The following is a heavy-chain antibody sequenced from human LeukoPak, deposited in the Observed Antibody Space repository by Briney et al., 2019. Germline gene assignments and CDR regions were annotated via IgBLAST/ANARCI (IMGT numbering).Heavy chain of an antibody. CDR3: ARGRINSSGYMGYYYYMDV. J-gene: IGHJ6*03. D-gene: IGHD3-22*01. Sequence: SQTLSLTCAISGDSVSSNSAAWNWIRQSPSRGLEWLGRTYYRSKWYNDYAVSVKSRITINPDTSKNQFSLQLNSVTPEDTAVYYCARGRINSSGYMGYYYYMDVWGKGTTVTVSS. CDR1: GDSVSSNSAA. V-gene: IGHV6-1*01. CDR2: TYYRSKWYN.